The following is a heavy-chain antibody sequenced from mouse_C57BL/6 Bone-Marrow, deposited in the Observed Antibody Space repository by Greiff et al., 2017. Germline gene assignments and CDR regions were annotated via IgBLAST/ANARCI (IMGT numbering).Heavy chain of an antibody. D-gene: IGHD2-3*01. CDR3: ARILDGYFAFAY. J-gene: IGHJ3*01. V-gene: IGHV5-16*01. CDR2: INYDGSST. Sequence: EVHLVESEGGLVQPGSSMKLSCTASGFTFSDYYMAWVRQVPEKGLEWVANINYDGSSTYYLDSLKSRFIISRDNAKNILYLQMSSLKSEDTATYYCARILDGYFAFAYWGQGTLVTVSA. CDR1: GFTFSDYY.